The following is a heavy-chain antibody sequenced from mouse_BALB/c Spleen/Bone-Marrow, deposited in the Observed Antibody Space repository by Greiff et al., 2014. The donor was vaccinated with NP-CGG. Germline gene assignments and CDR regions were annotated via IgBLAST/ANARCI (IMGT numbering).Heavy chain of an antibody. V-gene: IGHV14-3*02. CDR1: GFNIKDTY. J-gene: IGHJ4*01. Sequence: VHVKQSGAELVKPGASVKLSCTASGFNIKDTYIHWVKQRPEQGLEWIGRIDPANGNTKYDPKFQGKATITTDTSSNTAYLQLSSLTSEDTAVYYCAQGYDWAMDYWGQGTSVTVPS. CDR3: AQGYDWAMDY. D-gene: IGHD2-14*01. CDR2: IDPANGNT.